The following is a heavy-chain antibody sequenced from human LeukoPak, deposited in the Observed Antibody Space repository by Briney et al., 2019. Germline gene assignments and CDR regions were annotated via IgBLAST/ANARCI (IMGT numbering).Heavy chain of an antibody. CDR3: ARGTPGYSYGSVPFDY. D-gene: IGHD5-18*01. CDR1: GYTFTSYG. CDR2: ISAYNGNT. J-gene: IGHJ4*02. V-gene: IGHV1-18*01. Sequence: ASVKVSCKASGYTFTSYGISWVRQAHGQGLEWMGWISAYNGNTNYAQKLQGRVTMTTDTSTSTAYMELRSLRSDDTAVYYCARGTPGYSYGSVPFDYWGQGTLVTVSS.